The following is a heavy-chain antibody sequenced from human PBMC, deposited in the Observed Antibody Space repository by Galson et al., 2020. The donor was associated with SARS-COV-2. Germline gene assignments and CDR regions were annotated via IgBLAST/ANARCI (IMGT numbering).Heavy chain of an antibody. J-gene: IGHJ3*02. V-gene: IGHV3-30*01. Sequence: GGSLRLSCAASGFTFSSYAMHWVRQAPGKGLEWVAVISYDGSNKYYADSVKGRFTISRDNSKNTLYLQMNSLRAEDTAVYYCAREGVVVNAFDIWGQGTMVTVSS. CDR1: GFTFSSYA. CDR3: AREGVVVNAFDI. CDR2: ISYDGSNK. D-gene: IGHD2-2*01.